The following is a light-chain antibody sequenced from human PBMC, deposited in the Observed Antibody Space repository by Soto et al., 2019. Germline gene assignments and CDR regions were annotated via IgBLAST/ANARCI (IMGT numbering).Light chain of an antibody. V-gene: IGKV3-20*01. CDR2: GAF. CDR1: QSVGSTY. J-gene: IGKJ2*01. CDR3: HQYGTSPST. Sequence: EVVLTQSPDTLSLSPGERATISCRASQSVGSTYLAWYQHRNGQPPRLLIYGAFSRATGISHRFSGSGSETDFTLTINGLEPEDFAVYFWHQYGTSPSTFGQGTKLEI.